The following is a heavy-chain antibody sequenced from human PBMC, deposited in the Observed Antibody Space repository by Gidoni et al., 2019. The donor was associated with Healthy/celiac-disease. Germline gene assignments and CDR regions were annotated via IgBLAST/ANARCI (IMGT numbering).Heavy chain of an antibody. V-gene: IGHV4-39*01. J-gene: IGHJ5*02. CDR2: IYYSGST. CDR1: GCSISSSSYY. CDR3: ARRPIAVAIWFDP. Sequence: QLQLQESGPGLVKPSETLSLTCTVSGCSISSSSYYWGWIRQPPGKGLEWIGSIYYSGSTYYNPSLKSRVTISVDTSKNQFSLKLSSVTAADTAVYYCARRPIAVAIWFDPWGQGTLVTVSS. D-gene: IGHD6-19*01.